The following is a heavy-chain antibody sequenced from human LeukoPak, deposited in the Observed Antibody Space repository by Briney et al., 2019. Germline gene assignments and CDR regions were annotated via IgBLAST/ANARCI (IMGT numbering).Heavy chain of an antibody. CDR2: INHSGST. J-gene: IGHJ4*02. Sequence: SETLSLTCAVYGGSFSGYYWSWIRQPPGKGLEWIGEINHSGSTNYNPSLKSRVTISVDTSKNQFSLKLSSVTAADTAVYYCGRVGYSYGTHFDYWGQGTLVTVSS. CDR3: GRVGYSYGTHFDY. D-gene: IGHD5-18*01. CDR1: GGSFSGYY. V-gene: IGHV4-34*01.